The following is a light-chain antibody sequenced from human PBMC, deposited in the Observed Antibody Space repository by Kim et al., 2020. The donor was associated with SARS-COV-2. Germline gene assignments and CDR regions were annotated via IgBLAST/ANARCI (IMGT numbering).Light chain of an antibody. CDR3: NCRDKSGDHVV. J-gene: IGLJ2*01. Sequence: SSELTQDPVVSVALGQTVSITCQGDSLRTYYASWYQQKPGQAPILVIYGKNNRPSGIPDRFSGSSSGNTASLTVSGAQAVDEADYYCNCRDKSGDHVVFGGGTKLIVL. CDR2: GKN. CDR1: SLRTYY. V-gene: IGLV3-19*01.